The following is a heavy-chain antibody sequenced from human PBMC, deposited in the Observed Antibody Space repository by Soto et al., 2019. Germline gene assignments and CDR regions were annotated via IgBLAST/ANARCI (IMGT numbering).Heavy chain of an antibody. Sequence: SETLSLTCTVSGGSMNAHFWSWIRQSAGKGLEWIGHIYISGTTMYNPSLKSRVTMSVDPPKNQLSLKLTSVTAADTAVYYCARDQYDFRSGSYYYAMEVWGQGTKVTVSS. J-gene: IGHJ6*02. CDR2: IYISGTT. V-gene: IGHV4-4*07. CDR3: ARDQYDFRSGSYYYAMEV. CDR1: GGSMNAHF. D-gene: IGHD3-3*01.